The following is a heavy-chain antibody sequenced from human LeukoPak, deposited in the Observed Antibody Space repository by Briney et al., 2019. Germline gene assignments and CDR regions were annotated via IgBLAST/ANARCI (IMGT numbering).Heavy chain of an antibody. CDR1: GFSVTTDSYC. CDR2: DYCGGNT. CDR3: ARDHFGSLDS. D-gene: IGHD3-10*01. V-gene: IGHV4-61*01. J-gene: IGHJ4*02. Sequence: PSETQSLTCTVSGFSVTTDSYCWGWIRQPPGKGLEWIGYDYCGGNTNYDPSLKRRVTISVDTSKNQFSLTLTSVTAADTAVYFCARDHFGSLDSWGQGILVTVSS.